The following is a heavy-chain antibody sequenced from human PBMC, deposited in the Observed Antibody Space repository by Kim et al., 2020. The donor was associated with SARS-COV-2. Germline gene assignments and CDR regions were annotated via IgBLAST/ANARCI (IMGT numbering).Heavy chain of an antibody. D-gene: IGHD3-22*01. V-gene: IGHV2-5*02. CDR2: IYWDDDK. Sequence: SGPTLVNPTQTLTLTCTSSGFSLSTSGVGVGWIRQPPGKALEWLALIYWDDDKRYSPSLKSRLTITKDTSKNQVVLTMTNMDPVDTATYYCAHSGYYYDSSGYYYWVAFDIWGQGTMVTVSS. CDR1: GFSLSTSGVG. J-gene: IGHJ3*02. CDR3: AHSGYYYDSSGYYYWVAFDI.